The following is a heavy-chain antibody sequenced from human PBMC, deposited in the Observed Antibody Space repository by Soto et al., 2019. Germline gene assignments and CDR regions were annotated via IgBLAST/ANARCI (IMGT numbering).Heavy chain of an antibody. D-gene: IGHD1-1*01. Sequence: QVQLVQSGAEVKKPGASVKVSCKASGYTFTGYYMHWVRQDPGQGLEWMGWINSNSGGTNYAQKFQGRVTMTRDTSISTAYMELSRLRSYDTAVYYCARVPYYYYGMDVWGQGTTVTVSS. CDR3: ARVPYYYYGMDV. J-gene: IGHJ6*02. CDR1: GYTFTGYY. V-gene: IGHV1-2*02. CDR2: INSNSGGT.